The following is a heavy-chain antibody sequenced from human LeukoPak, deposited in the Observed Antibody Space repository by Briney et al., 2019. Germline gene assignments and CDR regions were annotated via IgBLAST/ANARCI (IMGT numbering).Heavy chain of an antibody. CDR2: INAGNGNT. J-gene: IGHJ4*02. CDR1: GYTFTTYA. Sequence: ASVKVSCKASGYTFTTYAMHWVRQAPGQGLEWMGWINAGNGNTKYSQKFQGRVTITRDASASTAYTELSSLRSEDTAVYYCARTYCSSTSCYNVDRWGQGTLVTVSS. D-gene: IGHD2-2*02. V-gene: IGHV1-3*01. CDR3: ARTYCSSTSCYNVDR.